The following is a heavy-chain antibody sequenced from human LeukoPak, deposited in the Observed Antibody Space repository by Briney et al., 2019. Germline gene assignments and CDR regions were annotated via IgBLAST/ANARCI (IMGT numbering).Heavy chain of an antibody. CDR2: IFYSGTT. CDR1: GGSITSSY. J-gene: IGHJ4*02. V-gene: IGHV4-59*08. Sequence: PSETLSLTCTVSGGSITSSYWSWIRQPPGKGLEWIGYIFYSGTTNYNFSLKSRVTISLDTSKNQVSLKLISVTAADTAVYYCARGRYQLDYWGQGTLVTVSS. CDR3: ARGRYQLDY. D-gene: IGHD2-2*01.